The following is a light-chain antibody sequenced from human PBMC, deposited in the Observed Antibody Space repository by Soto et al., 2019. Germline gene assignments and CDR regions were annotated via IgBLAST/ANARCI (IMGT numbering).Light chain of an antibody. J-gene: IGKJ2*01. CDR3: QQYNKWTS. Sequence: EIVMTQSPATLSVSPGDRDTLSCRASQSVSSNFAWYQQKPGQAPRLLIYGAATRATGIPARFSGSGSGTEFTLTISSLQSEDFAVYYCQQYNKWTSFGEGTKVDIK. V-gene: IGKV3-15*01. CDR1: QSVSSN. CDR2: GAA.